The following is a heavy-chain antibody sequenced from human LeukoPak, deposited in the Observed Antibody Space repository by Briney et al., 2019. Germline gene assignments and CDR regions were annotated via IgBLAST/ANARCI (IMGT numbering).Heavy chain of an antibody. J-gene: IGHJ4*02. CDR2: IYTSGSI. Sequence: PSETLSLTCSVSGDSISTSSYYWGWIRQPPGKGLEWIGRIYTSGSITYNPSLKSRVSMSVDTSKNQFSLKLSSVTAADTAVYYCARVRGSYYVGSDDYWGQGTLVTVSS. CDR3: ARVRGSYYVGSDDY. D-gene: IGHD1-26*01. CDR1: GDSISTSSYY. V-gene: IGHV4-39*07.